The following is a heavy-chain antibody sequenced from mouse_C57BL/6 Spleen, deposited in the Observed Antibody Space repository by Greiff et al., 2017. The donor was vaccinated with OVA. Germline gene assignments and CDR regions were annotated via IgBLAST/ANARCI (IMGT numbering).Heavy chain of an antibody. J-gene: IGHJ3*01. V-gene: IGHV1-81*01. CDR1: GYTFTSYG. CDR2: IYPRSGNI. Sequence: VQLQQSGAELAWPGASVKLSCKASGYTFTSYGISWVKQRTGQGLEWIGEIYPRSGNIYYNETFKGKVTLTADKSSSTAYMELRSLTSEDAAVYFCAREGAQAAGFAYWGQGTLVTVSA. D-gene: IGHD3-2*02. CDR3: AREGAQAAGFAY.